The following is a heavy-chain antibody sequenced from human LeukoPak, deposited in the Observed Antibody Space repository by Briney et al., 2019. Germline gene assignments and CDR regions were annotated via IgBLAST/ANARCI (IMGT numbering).Heavy chain of an antibody. D-gene: IGHD5-24*01. V-gene: IGHV3-53*01. J-gene: IGHJ4*02. CDR2: IYSGGSA. CDR1: GFTVSSNY. Sequence: GGSLRLSCAASGFTVSSNYMSWVRQAPGKGLEWVSVIYSGGSAFYADSVKGRFTISRDNSKNTLFLQMNSLRAEDTAVYYCAKTGYGYNYFDDWGQGTLVTVSS. CDR3: AKTGYGYNYFDD.